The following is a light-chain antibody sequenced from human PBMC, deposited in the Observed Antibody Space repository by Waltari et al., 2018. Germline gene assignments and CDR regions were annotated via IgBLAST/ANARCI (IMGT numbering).Light chain of an antibody. J-gene: IGKJ1*01. CDR3: QQYGSSPGA. CDR2: GAS. CDR1: QRVSSY. V-gene: IGKV3-20*01. Sequence: EIVLTQSPGTLSLSPGERATLSCRASQRVSSYLAWYQQKLGQAPRLLIYGASSRATGIPDRFSGSGSGTDFTLTISRLEPEDFVVYYCQQYGSSPGAFGQGTKVEMK.